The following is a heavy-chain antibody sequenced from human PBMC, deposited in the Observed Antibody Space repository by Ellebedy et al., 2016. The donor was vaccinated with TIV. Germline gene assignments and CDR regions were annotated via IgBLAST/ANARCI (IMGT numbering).Heavy chain of an antibody. Sequence: GESLKISCAASGFTFSGSAVHWVRQASGKGLEWVGRIRSKPNSYTTAYAASVKGRFTISRDDSKNTAYLQMNSLNTEDTAVYYCARPDWRSSGWDGDYWGQGTLVTVSS. J-gene: IGHJ4*02. D-gene: IGHD3-9*01. CDR3: ARPDWRSSGWDGDY. V-gene: IGHV3-73*01. CDR1: GFTFSGSA. CDR2: IRSKPNSYTT.